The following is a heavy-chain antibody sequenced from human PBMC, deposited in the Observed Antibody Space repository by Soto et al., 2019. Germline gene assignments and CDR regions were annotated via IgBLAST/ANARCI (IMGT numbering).Heavy chain of an antibody. Sequence: QVQLQESGPGLVKPSETLSLTCTVSGGSINPYYWGWIRQPPGKGLEWIGNIYYSGTTNYHPSLNSRVTLSLDTSKSKFSLQLSSVPAADTAVYSCARLGGYYQAFDSWGQGTLVTVSS. CDR1: GGSINPYY. CDR3: ARLGGYYQAFDS. V-gene: IGHV4-59*08. D-gene: IGHD3-22*01. CDR2: IYYSGTT. J-gene: IGHJ4*02.